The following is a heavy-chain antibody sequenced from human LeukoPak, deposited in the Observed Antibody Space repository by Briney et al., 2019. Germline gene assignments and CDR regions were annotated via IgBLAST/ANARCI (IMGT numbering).Heavy chain of an antibody. V-gene: IGHV1-2*02. D-gene: IGHD3-16*01. CDR3: APTAEAYTSWWKV. CDR1: RYKFTDDY. CDR2: INPDSGFT. J-gene: IGHJ4*02. Sequence: GASVKVSCKASRYKFTDDYMHWVRQAPGQGLEFMGWINPDSGFTNYAQKFKGRVAMTRDTSISTAYLEVRSLTSDDTAVYYCAPTAEAYTSWWKVWGQGTWSPSP.